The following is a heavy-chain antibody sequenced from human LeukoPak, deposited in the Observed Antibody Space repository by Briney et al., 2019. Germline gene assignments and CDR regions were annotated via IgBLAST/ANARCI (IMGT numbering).Heavy chain of an antibody. Sequence: ASVKVSCKASGYTFTGYYMHWVRQAPGQGLEWMGWINPNSGGTNYAQKFQGRVTMTRDTSISTAYMELSRLRSDDMAVYYCARVDAIVATTPDYWGQGTPVTVSS. CDR3: ARVDAIVATTPDY. V-gene: IGHV1-2*02. D-gene: IGHD5-12*01. CDR2: INPNSGGT. CDR1: GYTFTGYY. J-gene: IGHJ4*02.